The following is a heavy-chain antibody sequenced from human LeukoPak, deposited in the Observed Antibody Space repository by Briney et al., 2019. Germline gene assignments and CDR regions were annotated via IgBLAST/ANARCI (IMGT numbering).Heavy chain of an antibody. V-gene: IGHV4-59*07. D-gene: IGHD6-19*01. CDR1: GGSISSYY. CDR2: IYYSGST. Sequence: SDTLSLTCTVSGGSISSYYWSWIRQPPGKGLEWIGYIYYSGSTNYNPSLKSRVTISVDTSKNQFTLKLTSVTAADTAVYYCARGVVARYRSGWFHYWGQGTLVTVSS. CDR3: ARGVVARYRSGWFHY. J-gene: IGHJ4*02.